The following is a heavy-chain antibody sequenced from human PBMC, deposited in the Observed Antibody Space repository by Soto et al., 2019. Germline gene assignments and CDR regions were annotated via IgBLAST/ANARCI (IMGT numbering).Heavy chain of an antibody. D-gene: IGHD6-6*01. J-gene: IGHJ4*02. CDR1: EFIFRNYW. CDR3: TRIGYSSSSLDY. CDR2: IKQDGSHT. V-gene: IGHV3-7*03. Sequence: GGSLRLSCAASEFIFRNYWMTWVRQAPGKGLEWVANIKQDGSHTYYVDSVKGRFTISRDNAKNSVYLQMNSLRAEDTAVYYCTRIGYSSSSLDYWGQGTLVTVSS.